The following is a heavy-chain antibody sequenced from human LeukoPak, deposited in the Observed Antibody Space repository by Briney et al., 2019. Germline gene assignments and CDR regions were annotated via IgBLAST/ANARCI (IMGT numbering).Heavy chain of an antibody. CDR2: IYYSGST. Sequence: SGTLSLTCTVSGGSISSSSYYWGWIRQPPGKGLEWIGSIYYSGSTYYNPSLKSRVTISVDTSKNQFSLKLSSVTAADTAVYYCARHVVVVAATPRWFDPWGQGTLVTVSS. CDR1: GGSISSSSYY. J-gene: IGHJ5*02. D-gene: IGHD2-15*01. V-gene: IGHV4-39*01. CDR3: ARHVVVVAATPRWFDP.